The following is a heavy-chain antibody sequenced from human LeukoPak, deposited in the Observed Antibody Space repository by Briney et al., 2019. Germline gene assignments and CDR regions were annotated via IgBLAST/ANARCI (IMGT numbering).Heavy chain of an antibody. CDR2: ISGSGGSA. CDR3: ARDPNIVATIQWFDP. V-gene: IGHV3-23*01. Sequence: GGSLRLSCAASGFTFSSYAMSWVRQAPGKGLEWVSAISGSGGSAYYADSVKGRFTISRDNSKNTLYLQMNSLRAEDTAVYYCARDPNIVATIQWFDPWGQGTLVTVSS. J-gene: IGHJ5*02. D-gene: IGHD5-12*01. CDR1: GFTFSSYA.